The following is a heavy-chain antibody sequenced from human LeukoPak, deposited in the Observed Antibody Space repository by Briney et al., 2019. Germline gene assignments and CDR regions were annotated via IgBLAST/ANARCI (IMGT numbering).Heavy chain of an antibody. Sequence: SETLSLTCTVSGGSISYSSYYWGWLRQPPGNGLQWIGSISYSGSPYFNPSLQSRVTISVDTSKNQFSLKVSSVTAADTAVYYCARHVAAAFDDWGQGTLVAVSS. V-gene: IGHV4-39*01. CDR3: ARHVAAAFDD. CDR1: GGSISYSSYY. D-gene: IGHD6-13*01. J-gene: IGHJ4*02. CDR2: ISYSGSP.